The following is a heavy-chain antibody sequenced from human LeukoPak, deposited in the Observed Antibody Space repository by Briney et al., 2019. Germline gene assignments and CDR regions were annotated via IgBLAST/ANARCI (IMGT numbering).Heavy chain of an antibody. CDR2: IKQDGGQK. CDR1: GFTFSSYW. V-gene: IGHV3-7*01. J-gene: IGHJ3*02. Sequence: PGGSLRLSCAASGFTFSSYWMNWVRQAPGKGLEWVANIKQDGGQKFNVDSVKGRFTISRDNAKNSLLLQMNSLRAEDTAMYYCARDIMNRGVWEAADTFDIWGQGTMVTVSS. D-gene: IGHD3-10*01. CDR3: ARDIMNRGVWEAADTFDI.